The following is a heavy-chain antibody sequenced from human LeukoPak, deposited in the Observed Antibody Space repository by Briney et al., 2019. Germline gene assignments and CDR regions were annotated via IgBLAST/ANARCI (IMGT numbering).Heavy chain of an antibody. CDR1: GYTFTSYG. CDR2: ISAYNGNT. CDR3: ARAGYYDSWSGGRYYYYGMDV. V-gene: IGHV1-18*01. J-gene: IGHJ6*02. Sequence: ASVKVSCKASGYTFTSYGISWVRQAPGQGLEWMGWISAYNGNTNYAQKLQGRVTMTTDTSTSTAYMELRSLRSDDTAVYYCARAGYYDSWSGGRYYYYGMDVWGQGTTVTVSS. D-gene: IGHD3-3*01.